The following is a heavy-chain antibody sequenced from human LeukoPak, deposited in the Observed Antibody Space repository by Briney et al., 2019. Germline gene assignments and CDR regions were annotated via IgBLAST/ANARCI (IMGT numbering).Heavy chain of an antibody. V-gene: IGHV4-31*03. J-gene: IGHJ4*02. CDR2: IYYSGST. D-gene: IGHD3-10*01. CDR1: GGSIRSGGYY. Sequence: SETLSLTCTVSGGSIRSGGYYWSWIRQHPGKGLEWIGYIYYSGSTYYNPSLKSRVTISVDTSKNQFSLKLSSVTAADTAVYYCARYGSGGYLDYWGQGTLVTVSS. CDR3: ARYGSGGYLDY.